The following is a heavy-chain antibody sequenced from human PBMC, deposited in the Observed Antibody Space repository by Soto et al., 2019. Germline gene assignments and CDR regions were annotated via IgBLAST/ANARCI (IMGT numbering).Heavy chain of an antibody. CDR2: IYHSGST. CDR1: GGSVSSTNW. Sequence: QVQLLESGPGLVEPSGTLSLTCAVSGGSVSSTNWWSWVRQPPGKGLEWIGEIYHSGSTYYNPSLKSRGTLSLDKSTNQFSLRLSSVTAADTAVYFCARDRAVSARGSFDYWGQGTLVTVSS. D-gene: IGHD6-19*01. V-gene: IGHV4-4*02. CDR3: ARDRAVSARGSFDY. J-gene: IGHJ4*02.